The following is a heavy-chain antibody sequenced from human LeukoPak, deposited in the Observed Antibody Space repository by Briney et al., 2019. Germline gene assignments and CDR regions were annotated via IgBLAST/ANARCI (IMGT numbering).Heavy chain of an antibody. CDR2: IYSGGNT. CDR3: ATEYSSSSGTIDY. V-gene: IGHV3-53*01. D-gene: IGHD6-6*01. CDR1: GFTVSSNY. Sequence: GGSLRLSCAASGFTVSSNYMSWVRQAPGKGLEWVSVIYSGGNTYYADSVKGRFTISRDNSKNTLYLQMNSLRAEDTAMYYCATEYSSSSGTIDYWGQGTLVTVSS. J-gene: IGHJ4*02.